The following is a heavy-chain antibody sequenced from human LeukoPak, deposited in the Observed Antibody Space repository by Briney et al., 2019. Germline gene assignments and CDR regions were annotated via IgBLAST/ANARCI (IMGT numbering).Heavy chain of an antibody. J-gene: IGHJ6*03. V-gene: IGHV3-21*04. CDR1: GLTFRTYA. D-gene: IGHD3-3*01. CDR3: AKSPRINDFWSGYHYYYYYYMDV. Sequence: GGSLRLSCAASGLTFRTYAMSWVRQAPGKGLEWVSSISSSSSYIYYADSVKGRFTISRDNAKNSLYLQMNSLRAEDTAVYYCAKSPRINDFWSGYHYYYYYYMDVWGKGTTVTVSS. CDR2: ISSSSSYI.